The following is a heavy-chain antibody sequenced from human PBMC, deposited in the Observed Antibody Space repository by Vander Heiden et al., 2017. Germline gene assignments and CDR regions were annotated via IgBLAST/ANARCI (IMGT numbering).Heavy chain of an antibody. V-gene: IGHV3-30-3*01. CDR3: AREGGSGSIDY. CDR1: GFTFSSYA. Sequence: QVQLVESGGGVVQPGRSLRLSCAASGFTFSSYAMHWVRQAPGKGLEWVAVISYDGSKKYDADSVKGRFTISRDNAKNTLYMQMNSMRAEDTAVYYGAREGGSGSIDYWGQGTLVTVSS. CDR2: ISYDGSKK. J-gene: IGHJ4*02. D-gene: IGHD5-12*01.